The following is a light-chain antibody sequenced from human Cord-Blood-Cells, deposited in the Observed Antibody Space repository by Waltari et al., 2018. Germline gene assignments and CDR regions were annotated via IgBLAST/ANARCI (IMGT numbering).Light chain of an antibody. J-gene: IGKJ4*01. CDR2: KAS. V-gene: IGKV1-5*03. Sequence: ITCRASQSISSWLAWYQQKPGKAPKLLIYKASSLESGVPSRFSGSGSGTEFTLTISSLQPDDFATYYCQQYNSYLLTFGGGTKVEIK. CDR3: QQYNSYLLT. CDR1: QSISSW.